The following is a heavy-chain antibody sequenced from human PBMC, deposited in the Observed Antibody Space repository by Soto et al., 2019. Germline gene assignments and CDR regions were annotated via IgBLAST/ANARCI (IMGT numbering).Heavy chain of an antibody. V-gene: IGHV3-23*01. CDR3: AKDLFLQVCYGSGNYYARDY. Sequence: EVQLLESGGGLVQPGGSLRLSCAASGFTFTNYAMNWVRQAPGKGLEWVSSISGSGTATSYADSVQGRFTISRDNSKHTLYLQMNSLRAEDTAVYYCAKDLFLQVCYGSGNYYARDYWGQGTLVPGSS. J-gene: IGHJ4*02. CDR1: GFTFTNYA. D-gene: IGHD3-10*01. CDR2: ISGSGTAT.